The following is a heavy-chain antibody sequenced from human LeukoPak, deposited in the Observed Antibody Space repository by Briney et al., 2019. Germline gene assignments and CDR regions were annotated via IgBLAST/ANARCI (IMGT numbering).Heavy chain of an antibody. V-gene: IGHV1-69*13. CDR1: GGTFSSYA. CDR2: IIPIFGTA. Sequence: SVKVSRKASGGTFSSYAISWVRQAPGQGLEWMGGIIPIFGTANYAQKFQGRVTITADESTSTAYMELSSLRSEDTAVYSCARDGGIAAAHYYFDYWGQGTLVTVSS. CDR3: ARDGGIAAAHYYFDY. D-gene: IGHD6-13*01. J-gene: IGHJ4*02.